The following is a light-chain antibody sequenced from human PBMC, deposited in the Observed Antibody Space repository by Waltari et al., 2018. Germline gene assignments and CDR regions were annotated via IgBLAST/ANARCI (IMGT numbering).Light chain of an antibody. J-gene: IGLJ1*01. CDR2: RND. CDR1: SSSIGSNL. Sequence: QSVLTQAPSASGTPGQRVTIPCSGSSSSIGSNLVCWYQQLPGTAPKLLIYRNDQRPSGVPDRISVSKAGTSASLTISGLQPDDDGDYYCSAWDDVLGGPVFGTGTRVTVL. V-gene: IGLV1-47*01. CDR3: SAWDDVLGGPV.